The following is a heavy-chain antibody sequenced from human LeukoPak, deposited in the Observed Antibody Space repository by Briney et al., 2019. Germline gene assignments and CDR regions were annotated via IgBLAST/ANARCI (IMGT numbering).Heavy chain of an antibody. CDR1: GGSISSTRYY. CDR2: IFYSGST. J-gene: IGHJ4*02. D-gene: IGHD3-3*02. V-gene: IGHV4-39*01. Sequence: SETLSLTCTVSGGSISSTRYYWGWIRQPPGKGLEWVGSIFYSGSTYYNPTLRSRVSMSIDTSKNQFSLRLYSVTDADSAVYYCAKHGRDSHFWSDSSNWGQGTRVTVAT. CDR3: AKHGRDSHFWSDSSN.